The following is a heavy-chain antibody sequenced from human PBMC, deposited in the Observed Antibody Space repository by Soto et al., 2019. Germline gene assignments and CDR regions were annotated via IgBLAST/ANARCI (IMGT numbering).Heavy chain of an antibody. V-gene: IGHV4-30-2*01. CDR1: GDSITSGGYS. CDR2: IYHSGST. J-gene: IGHJ5*02. D-gene: IGHD3-10*01. CDR3: ALWTYNYFDP. Sequence: QLQLQESGSGLVKPSQTLSLTCAVSGDSITSGGYSWSWIRQAPGKGLEWIGCIYHSGSTYYSPSLRSRVTFSVDRSKNQFSLRLRSVTAADTAVYYCALWTYNYFDPWGQGTLVTVSS.